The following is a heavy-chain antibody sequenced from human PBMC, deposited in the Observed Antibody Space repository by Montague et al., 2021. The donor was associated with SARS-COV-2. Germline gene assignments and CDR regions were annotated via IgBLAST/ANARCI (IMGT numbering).Heavy chain of an antibody. CDR2: ISATGLIT. CDR1: GFTFSSYA. D-gene: IGHD6-13*01. V-gene: IGHV3-23*01. J-gene: IGHJ5*01. Sequence: SLRLSCAASGFTFSSYAMSWVRQAPGKGLEWVSDISATGLITYYXDSVKGRFTISRDSSKNTLNLHMNSLRVEDTAVYYCAKSRSSSWHDKWFDSWGQGTLVTVSS. CDR3: AKSRSSSWHDKWFDS.